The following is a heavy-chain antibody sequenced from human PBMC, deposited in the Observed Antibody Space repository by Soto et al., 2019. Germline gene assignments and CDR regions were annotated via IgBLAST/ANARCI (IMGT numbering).Heavy chain of an antibody. D-gene: IGHD6-6*01. CDR2: IYYSGST. V-gene: IGHV4-59*01. J-gene: IGHJ4*02. CDR1: GGSISSYY. CDR3: ARSGAGSSSVLGY. Sequence: SETLSLTCTVSGGSISSYYWSWIRQPPGKGLEWIGYIYYSGSTNYNPSPKSRVTISVDTSKNQFSLKLSSVTAADTAVYYCARSGAGSSSVLGYWGQGTLVTVSS.